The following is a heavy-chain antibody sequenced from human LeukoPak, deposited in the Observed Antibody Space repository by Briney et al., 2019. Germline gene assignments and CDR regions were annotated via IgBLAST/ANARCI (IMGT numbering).Heavy chain of an antibody. CDR3: ARVTAADDAFDI. D-gene: IGHD6-13*01. CDR1: GDSISSSSYY. Sequence: SETLSLTCTVSGDSISSSSYYWGWIRQPPGKGLEWIGSIYYSGSTYYNPSLKSRVTISVDTSKNQFSLKLSSVTAADTAVYYCARVTAADDAFDIWGQGTMVTVSS. J-gene: IGHJ3*02. CDR2: IYYSGST. V-gene: IGHV4-39*07.